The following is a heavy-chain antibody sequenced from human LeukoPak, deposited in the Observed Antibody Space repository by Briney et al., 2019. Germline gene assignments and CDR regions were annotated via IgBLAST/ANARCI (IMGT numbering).Heavy chain of an antibody. CDR3: ARALDGYNFFYGHHAFDI. J-gene: IGHJ3*02. CDR2: IYYSGST. V-gene: IGHV4-39*01. CDR1: GGSISSSSYY. D-gene: IGHD5-24*01. Sequence: SETLSLTCTVSGGSISSSSYYWGWIRQPPGKGLEWIGSIYYSGSTYYNPSLKSRVTISVDTSKNQFSLKLSSVTAADTAVYYCARALDGYNFFYGHHAFDIWGQGTMVTVSS.